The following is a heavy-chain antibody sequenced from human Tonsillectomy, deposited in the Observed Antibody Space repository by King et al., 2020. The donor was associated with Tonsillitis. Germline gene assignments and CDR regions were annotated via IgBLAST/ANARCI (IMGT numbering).Heavy chain of an antibody. CDR3: ARDDATRFPFEY. CDR2: TYYRSKWYN. J-gene: IGHJ4*02. CDR1: GASVSGSSVA. V-gene: IGHV6-1*01. D-gene: IGHD3-3*01. Sequence: VQLQESGPGLVTPSQTLSLACVISGASVSGSSVAWDWIRQSPSRGLEWLGRTYYRSKWYNDYAASVRGRITINPNTSKNQFSLQLNFVTPEDTAVYYCARDDATRFPFEYWGQGTLVTVSS.